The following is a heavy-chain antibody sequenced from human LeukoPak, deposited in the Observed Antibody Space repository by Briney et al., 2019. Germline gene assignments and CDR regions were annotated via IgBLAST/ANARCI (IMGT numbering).Heavy chain of an antibody. Sequence: GSLRLSCAASEFTFSSYAMHWVRQAPGKGLEWVAAISFDGSNEYYADSVKGRFTISRDNSKNTLYLQMNSLRAEDTAVYYCANIIRKYTSGYYYFDYWGQGTLVTVSS. V-gene: IGHV3-30-3*01. J-gene: IGHJ4*02. D-gene: IGHD6-25*01. CDR1: EFTFSSYA. CDR2: ISFDGSNE. CDR3: ANIIRKYTSGYYYFDY.